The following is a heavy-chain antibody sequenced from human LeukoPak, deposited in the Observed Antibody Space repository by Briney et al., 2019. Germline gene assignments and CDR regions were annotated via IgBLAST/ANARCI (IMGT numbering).Heavy chain of an antibody. CDR3: ATSWGPDTSAFRWGRDGMDV. CDR2: ISKSGDHT. J-gene: IGHJ6*02. V-gene: IGHV3-23*01. D-gene: IGHD3-16*01. CDR1: GLTFNNYA. Sequence: GGSLRLSCAVSGLTFNNYAMSWVRQAPGKGLEWVSAISKSGDHTYYAASAKGRFTIYRDNSKDTQYLQMNSLRAEDTAVYYCATSWGPDTSAFRWGRDGMDVWGQGTTVIVS.